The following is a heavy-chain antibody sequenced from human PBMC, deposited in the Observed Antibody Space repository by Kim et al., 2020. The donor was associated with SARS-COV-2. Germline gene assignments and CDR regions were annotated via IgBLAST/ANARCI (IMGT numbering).Heavy chain of an antibody. CDR3: ASVRLTS. D-gene: IGHD3-16*01. V-gene: IGHV3-74*01. CDR2: GSST. J-gene: IGHJ5*02. Sequence: GSSTSYPESVKGRFTISRDNAKKLLYLQMNSLRAEDTAVYYCASVRLTSWGQGTLVTVSS.